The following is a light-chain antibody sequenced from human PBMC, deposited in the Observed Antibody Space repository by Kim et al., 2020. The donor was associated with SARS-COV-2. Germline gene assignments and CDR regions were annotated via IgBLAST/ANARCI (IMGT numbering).Light chain of an antibody. V-gene: IGLV2-14*03. CDR3: SSDRSGGTLVV. J-gene: IGLJ2*01. Sequence: QSITISCTGTSSDIGTYNDDSWYQQHPGNAPKLMIYDVTNRPSGVSDRFSGSKSGNTASLTIYGIQAEDEADYHCSSDRSGGTLVVLGGGTQLTVL. CDR2: DVT. CDR1: SSDIGTYND.